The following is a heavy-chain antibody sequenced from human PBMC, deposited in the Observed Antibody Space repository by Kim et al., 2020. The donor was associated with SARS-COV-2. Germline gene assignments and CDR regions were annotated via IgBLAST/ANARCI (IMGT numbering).Heavy chain of an antibody. V-gene: IGHV4-39*01. D-gene: IGHD3-16*01. CDR3: ARRHVVGGVMGFDY. J-gene: IGHJ4*02. Sequence: SLKSRGTISVDTSKDQFSLKLGSVTAADTAVYYCARRHVVGGVMGFDYWGQGTLVTVSS.